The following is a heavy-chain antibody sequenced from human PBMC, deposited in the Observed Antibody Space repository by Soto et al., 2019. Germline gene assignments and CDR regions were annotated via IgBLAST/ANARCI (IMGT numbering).Heavy chain of an antibody. D-gene: IGHD3-3*01. Sequence: QVQLVQSGPEVKKPGASVKVSCKASGYTFNTYGLSWVRQAPGQGLEWGGWIGTHNGDTTYAQKFQGRVTMTIDTSTTTSYMELRSLTSGDTAMYFCARDWRGAEGFDPWGQGTLVTVSS. CDR1: GYTFNTYG. V-gene: IGHV1-18*01. CDR2: IGTHNGDT. CDR3: ARDWRGAEGFDP. J-gene: IGHJ5*02.